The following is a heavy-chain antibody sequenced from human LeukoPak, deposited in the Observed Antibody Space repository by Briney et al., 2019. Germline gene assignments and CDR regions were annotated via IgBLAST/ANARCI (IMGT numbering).Heavy chain of an antibody. Sequence: SETLSLTCTVSGGSISSYYWSWIRQPPGKGLEWIGYIYYSGSTNYNPSLKSRVTISVDTSKNQFSLKLSSVTAADTAVYYCARDVLRFGELFTPDWGQGILVTVSS. V-gene: IGHV4-59*01. D-gene: IGHD3-10*01. J-gene: IGHJ4*02. CDR2: IYYSGST. CDR3: ARDVLRFGELFTPD. CDR1: GGSISSYY.